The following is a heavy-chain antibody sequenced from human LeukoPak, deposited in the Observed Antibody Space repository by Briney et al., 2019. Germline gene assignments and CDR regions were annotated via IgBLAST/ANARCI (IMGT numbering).Heavy chain of an antibody. J-gene: IGHJ4*02. CDR3: ARGGRGAEVLDY. D-gene: IGHD3-10*01. Sequence: PSETLSLTCTVSGGPITNYYWSWIRQPPGKGLEWIGEINHSGSTNYNPSLKSRVTISVDTSKNQFSLKLSSVTAADTAVYYCARGGRGAEVLDYWGQGTLVTVSS. CDR1: GGPITNYY. V-gene: IGHV4-34*01. CDR2: INHSGST.